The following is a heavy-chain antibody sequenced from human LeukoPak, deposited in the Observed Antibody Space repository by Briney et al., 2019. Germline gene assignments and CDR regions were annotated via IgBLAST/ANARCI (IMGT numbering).Heavy chain of an antibody. Sequence: SETLSLTCAVYGGSFSGYYWSWIRQPPGKGLEWIGEINHSGSTNYNPSLKSRVTISVDTSKNQFSLKLSSVTAADTAVYYCARRALARNTVRGGKFDYWGQGTLVTVSS. D-gene: IGHD3-10*01. CDR2: INHSGST. CDR3: ARRALARNTVRGGKFDY. CDR1: GGSFSGYY. J-gene: IGHJ4*02. V-gene: IGHV4-34*01.